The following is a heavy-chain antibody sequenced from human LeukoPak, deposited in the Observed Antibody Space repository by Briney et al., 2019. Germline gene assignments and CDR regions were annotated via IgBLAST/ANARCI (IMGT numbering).Heavy chain of an antibody. J-gene: IGHJ4*02. D-gene: IGHD2-2*01. CDR3: ARRPLCSSSSCYDFDY. V-gene: IGHV5-51*01. CDR1: GYIFTYYW. Sequence: GESLKISCKGSGYIFTYYWIGWVRQMPGKGLEYMGIIYTGDSDTRYSPSFQGQVTISADKSINTAYLQWSSLRASDTAMYYCARRPLCSSSSCYDFDYWGQGTLVTVSS. CDR2: IYTGDSDT.